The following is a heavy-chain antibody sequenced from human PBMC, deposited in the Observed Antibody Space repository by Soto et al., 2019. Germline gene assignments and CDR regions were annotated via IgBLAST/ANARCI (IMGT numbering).Heavy chain of an antibody. D-gene: IGHD1-1*01. J-gene: IGHJ6*02. CDR1: GGTFRNSA. Sequence: QVQLEQSGAAVKKPGSSVKVSCKASGGTFRNSAISWVRQAPGQGLEWMGGIMPIFRTPDYSQKFQGRVTITADESTSTAYMELSGLRSDDTAVYYCARDNDRPQLGGNYYYILDVWGQGTTVTVSS. V-gene: IGHV1-69*12. CDR2: IMPIFRTP. CDR3: ARDNDRPQLGGNYYYILDV.